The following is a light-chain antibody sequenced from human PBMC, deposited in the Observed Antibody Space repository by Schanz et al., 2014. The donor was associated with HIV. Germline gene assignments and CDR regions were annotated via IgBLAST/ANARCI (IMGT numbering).Light chain of an antibody. J-gene: IGKJ4*01. V-gene: IGKV3-11*01. Sequence: EIVLTQSPATLSLSPGERATLSCRASQSVSSSLAWYQQRPGQAPRLLIYDASNRATAIPARFSGSGSGTDFTLTISRLEPEDSAAYYCQQYDYLVTFGGGTKVEI. CDR3: QQYDYLVT. CDR1: QSVSSS. CDR2: DAS.